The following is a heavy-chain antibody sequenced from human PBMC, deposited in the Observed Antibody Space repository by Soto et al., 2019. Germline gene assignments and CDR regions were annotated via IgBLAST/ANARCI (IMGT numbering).Heavy chain of an antibody. D-gene: IGHD6-13*01. Sequence: QVQLVQSGAEVKKPGSSVKVSCKASGGTFSSYTISWVRQAPGQGLEWMGRIIPIHGIANYAQKFQGRVTITADKSTSTAYMELSSLRSEDTAVYYCARASLIADYYYGMDVWGQGTTVTVSS. V-gene: IGHV1-69*02. CDR3: ARASLIADYYYGMDV. J-gene: IGHJ6*02. CDR1: GGTFSSYT. CDR2: IIPIHGIA.